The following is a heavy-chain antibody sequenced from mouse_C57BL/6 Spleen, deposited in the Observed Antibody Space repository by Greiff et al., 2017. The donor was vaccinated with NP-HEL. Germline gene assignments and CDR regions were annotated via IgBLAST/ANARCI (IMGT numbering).Heavy chain of an antibody. Sequence: EVQLQESGPGMVKPSQSLSLTCTVTGYSITSGYDWHWIRHFPGNKLEWMGYISYSGSTNYNPSLKSRISITHDTSKNHFFLKLNSVTTEDTATYYCARGSITTVVVPMDYWGQGTSVTVSS. D-gene: IGHD1-1*01. V-gene: IGHV3-1*01. CDR3: ARGSITTVVVPMDY. J-gene: IGHJ4*01. CDR1: GYSITSGYD. CDR2: ISYSGST.